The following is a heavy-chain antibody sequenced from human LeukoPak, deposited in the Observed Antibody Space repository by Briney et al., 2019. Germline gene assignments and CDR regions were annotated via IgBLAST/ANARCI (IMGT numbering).Heavy chain of an antibody. CDR1: GASISSGGYY. V-gene: IGHV4-31*03. J-gene: IGHJ5*02. CDR3: ARSIRDIVVGGVGNWFDP. Sequence: SQTLSLTCTVPGASISSGGYYWSWIRQHPGKGLEWIAYIYNSRSTFYNPSLKSRVSITVDTSKNQFSLRLTFVTAADTAVYFCARSIRDIVVGGVGNWFDPWGQGTLVTVSS. D-gene: IGHD2-15*01. CDR2: IYNSRST.